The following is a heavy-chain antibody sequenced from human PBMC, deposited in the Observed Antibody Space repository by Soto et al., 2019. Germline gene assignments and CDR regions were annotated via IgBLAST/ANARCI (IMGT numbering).Heavy chain of an antibody. Sequence: QVQLVQSGAEVKKPGASVKVSCKASGYTFTSYGISWVRQAPGQGLEWMGWISAYNGNTNYAQKLQGRVTMTTETSPSTGYMELRSRRSDDTAVYYCARDYFRYSHAFDIWGQGTMVTVSS. CDR1: GYTFTSYG. J-gene: IGHJ3*02. V-gene: IGHV1-18*01. D-gene: IGHD5-18*01. CDR3: ARDYFRYSHAFDI. CDR2: ISAYNGNT.